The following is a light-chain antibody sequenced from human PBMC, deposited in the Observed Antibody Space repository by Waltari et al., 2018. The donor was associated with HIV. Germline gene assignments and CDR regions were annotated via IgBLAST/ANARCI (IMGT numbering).Light chain of an antibody. CDR2: SNI. CDR1: RTNIGAGHD. CDR3: QSYDTSLSVNYV. Sequence: QSVLTQPPSVSGALGQRVTISCTGSRTNIGAGHDVHWYQQLPGTAPKLLIYSNIIRPSGVPDRFSASQSGTSASLAITGLRPEDEADYYCQSYDTSLSVNYVFGTGTKVTVL. J-gene: IGLJ1*01. V-gene: IGLV1-40*01.